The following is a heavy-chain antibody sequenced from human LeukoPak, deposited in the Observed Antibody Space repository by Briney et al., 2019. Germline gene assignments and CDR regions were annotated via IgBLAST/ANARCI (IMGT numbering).Heavy chain of an antibody. CDR2: VSAYNGNT. CDR3: ARVPTYYYGSGSYLIGDFDY. CDR1: GYTFTSYG. V-gene: IGHV1-18*01. D-gene: IGHD3-10*01. Sequence: ASVKVSCKASGYTFTSYGISWVRQAPGQGLEWMGWVSAYNGNTNYAQKLQGRVTMTTDTSTSTAYMELRSLRSDDTAVYYCARVPTYYYGSGSYLIGDFDYWGQGTLVTVSS. J-gene: IGHJ4*02.